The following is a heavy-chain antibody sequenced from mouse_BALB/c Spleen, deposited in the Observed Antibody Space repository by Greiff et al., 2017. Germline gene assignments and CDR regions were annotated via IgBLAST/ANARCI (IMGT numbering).Heavy chain of an antibody. V-gene: IGHV1-9*01. D-gene: IGHD2-1*01. CDR1: GYTFSSYW. CDR3: ARGGGNYLYAMDY. CDR2: ILPGSGST. Sequence: VQLQQSGAELMKPGASVKISCKATGYTFSSYWIEWVKQRPGHGLEWIGEILPGSGSTNYNEKFKGKATFTADTSSNTAYMQLSSLTSEDSAVYYCARGGGNYLYAMDYWGQGTSVTVSS. J-gene: IGHJ4*01.